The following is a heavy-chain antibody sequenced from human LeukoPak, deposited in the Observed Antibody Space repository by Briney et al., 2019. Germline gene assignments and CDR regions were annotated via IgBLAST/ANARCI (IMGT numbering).Heavy chain of an antibody. CDR3: ARDLFEYNSGWGR. CDR2: INSDGSST. CDR1: GFTFSTYW. J-gene: IGHJ4*02. Sequence: PGGSLRLSCAASGFTFSTYWMHWVRQVPGKGLVWVSRINSDGSSTRYADSVKGRFTISRDNAKDTMYLQMNSLRAEDTAVYYCARDLFEYNSGWGRWGQGTLVTVSS. V-gene: IGHV3-74*01. D-gene: IGHD6-19*01.